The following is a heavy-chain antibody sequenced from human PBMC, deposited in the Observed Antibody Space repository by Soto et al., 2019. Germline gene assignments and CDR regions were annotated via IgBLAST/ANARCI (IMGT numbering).Heavy chain of an antibody. CDR2: INQDVSQK. CDR3: AKIGYNDWDFDY. CDR1: GFTFNTFG. J-gene: IGHJ4*02. V-gene: IGHV3-7*01. Sequence: EQLVESGGGVVLPGRSLRLSCAASGFTFNTFGMHWVRQAPGKGLEWVANINQDVSQKLYVDSVRGRFTISRDNAKNSVYLQMNNLRADDTAVYYCAKIGYNDWDFDYWGQGTLVTVSS. D-gene: IGHD3-22*01.